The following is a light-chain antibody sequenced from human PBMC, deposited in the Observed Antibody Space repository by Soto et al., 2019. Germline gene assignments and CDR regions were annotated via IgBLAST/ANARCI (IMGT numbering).Light chain of an antibody. V-gene: IGKV1-9*01. J-gene: IGKJ4*01. CDR1: QDINTY. CDR2: NAS. Sequence: DIHLTQSPAILSASVGDRVSITCRVSQDINTYFVCYQREPGKAHKLLIYNASTLQSGVQSRFSGRGSGTEFTLTIRSLQPEDFATYYCKQISDFPLTFGGGTKEDIK. CDR3: KQISDFPLT.